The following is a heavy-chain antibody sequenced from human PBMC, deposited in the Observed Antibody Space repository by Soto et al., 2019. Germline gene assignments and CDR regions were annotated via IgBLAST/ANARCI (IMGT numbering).Heavy chain of an antibody. CDR2: IYSGGST. Sequence: EVQLVESGGGLVQPGGSLRLSCAASGFTVSSNYMSWVRQAPGKGLEWVSVIYSGGSTYYADSVKGRFTISRDNSKNTLDLQMNSLRAEDTAVYYCASSRHNWNYNGDAFDIWGQGTMVTVSS. CDR3: ASSRHNWNYNGDAFDI. CDR1: GFTVSSNY. D-gene: IGHD1-7*01. J-gene: IGHJ3*02. V-gene: IGHV3-66*01.